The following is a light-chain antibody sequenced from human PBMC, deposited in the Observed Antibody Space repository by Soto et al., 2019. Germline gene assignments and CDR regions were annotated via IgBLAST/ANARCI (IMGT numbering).Light chain of an antibody. CDR1: QDINNW. CDR3: QQASSFPWA. J-gene: IGKJ1*01. Sequence: DIQMTQSPSSVSASVGDRVTIACRASQDINNWLAWYQQKPGKAPKLLIYAASILHSGVPSRFSGSGSGTDFTLTISSLQPEDFASYYCQQASSFPWAFGQGTKVDIK. CDR2: AAS. V-gene: IGKV1-12*01.